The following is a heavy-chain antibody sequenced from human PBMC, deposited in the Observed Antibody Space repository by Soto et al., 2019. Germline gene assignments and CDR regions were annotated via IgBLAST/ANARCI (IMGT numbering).Heavy chain of an antibody. D-gene: IGHD2-8*01. J-gene: IGHJ4*02. V-gene: IGHV3-33*01. CDR2: IWFDGINE. CDR1: GFTFSDYV. Sequence: QVQLVESGGGVVQPGSSLRLSCAASGFTFSDYVIHWFRQAPGKGLEWVAVIWFDGINEYYADSVKRRFSISRDNSKNPVYLQMNSLSVEDTALDYCTRYGYCADGVCNYYFDFWGQGPLVTVSS. CDR3: TRYGYCADGVCNYYFDF.